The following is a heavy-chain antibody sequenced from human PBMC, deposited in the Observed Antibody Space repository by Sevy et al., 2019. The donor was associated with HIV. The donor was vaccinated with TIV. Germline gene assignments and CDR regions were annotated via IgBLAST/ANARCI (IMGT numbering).Heavy chain of an antibody. CDR3: ARVGCSRPHAY. CDR1: GFAFYDYS. D-gene: IGHD1-26*01. CDR2: LSFGCGKI. Sequence: GVSLRLSCAASGFAFYDYSMSWIRQAPGKGLEWVATLSFGCGKINYADSVLGRFTISRDNSKNSFYLQMDNLRVEDTALYYRARVGCSRPHAYWGQGTRVTGSS. J-gene: IGHJ4*02. V-gene: IGHV3-23*01.